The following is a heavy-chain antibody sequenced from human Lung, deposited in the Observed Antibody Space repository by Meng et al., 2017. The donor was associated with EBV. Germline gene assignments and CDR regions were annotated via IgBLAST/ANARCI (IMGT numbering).Heavy chain of an antibody. CDR3: SRDLVGSADS. V-gene: IGHV3-74*01. J-gene: IGHJ4*02. Sequence: QRVESGGALVRPVGTLKLSCEGSGYTFSRFWMHWVRQVPGKGLLWVSRINEHGSITTNADSVKGRFTISRDNAKNTMYLQMNSLRDEDTGVYFCSRDLVGSADSWGQGTLVTVSS. CDR2: INEHGSIT. D-gene: IGHD3-16*01. CDR1: GYTFSRFW.